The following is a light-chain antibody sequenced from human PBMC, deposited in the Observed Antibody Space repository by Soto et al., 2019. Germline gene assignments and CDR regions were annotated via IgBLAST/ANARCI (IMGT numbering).Light chain of an antibody. CDR2: GAS. CDR3: QQYNNWPIT. CDR1: QSVSSN. J-gene: IGKJ5*01. V-gene: IGKV3-15*01. Sequence: VMTQSPATLSVSPGERATLSCRASQSVSSNLAWYQQKPGQAPRLLIYGASTRATAIPARFSGSGSATEFTLTISSLQSEDFAVYYCQQYNNWPITFGQGTRLEIK.